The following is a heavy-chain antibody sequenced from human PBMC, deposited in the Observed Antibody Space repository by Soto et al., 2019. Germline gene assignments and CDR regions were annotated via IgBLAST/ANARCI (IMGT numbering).Heavy chain of an antibody. J-gene: IGHJ3*02. CDR3: ATDRVAFDM. CDR1: CYMFTGYY. CDR2: INPKSGGT. V-gene: IGHV1-2*02. D-gene: IGHD3-22*01. Sequence: SVHVPCTXSCYMFTGYYIHWVRQAPGQGLEWMGWINPKSGGTKYAEKFQGRVSMTGDTSITTAYMELSSLRSDDTAVYYCATDRVAFDMRGQGTKVTVSS.